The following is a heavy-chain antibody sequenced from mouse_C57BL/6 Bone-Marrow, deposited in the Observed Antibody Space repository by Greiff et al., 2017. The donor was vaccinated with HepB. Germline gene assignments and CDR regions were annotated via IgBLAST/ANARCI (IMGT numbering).Heavy chain of an antibody. CDR2: ISSGGDYI. Sequence: EVKLVESGAGLVKPGGSLKLSCAASGFTFSSYAMSWVRQTPEKRLEWVAYISSGGDYIYYADTVKGRFTISRDNARNTLYLQMSSLKSEDTAMYYCTRDIYYGSSYANWYFDVWGTGTTVTVSS. J-gene: IGHJ1*03. V-gene: IGHV5-9-1*02. CDR1: GFTFSSYA. D-gene: IGHD1-1*01. CDR3: TRDIYYGSSYANWYFDV.